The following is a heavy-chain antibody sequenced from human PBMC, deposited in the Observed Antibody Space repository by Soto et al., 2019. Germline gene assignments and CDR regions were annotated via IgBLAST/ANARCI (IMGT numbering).Heavy chain of an antibody. D-gene: IGHD3-3*01. CDR2: IYYSGST. J-gene: IGHJ2*01. CDR1: GGSISSSSNY. Sequence: QLQLQESGPGLVKPSETLSLTCTVSGGSISSSSNYWGWIRQPPGKGLEWIGSIYYSGSTYYNPSLKSRVTISVDTSKNQFSLKLSSVTAADTAVYYCARRSRAEEWLLRINWYFDLWGRGTLVTVSS. CDR3: ARRSRAEEWLLRINWYFDL. V-gene: IGHV4-39*01.